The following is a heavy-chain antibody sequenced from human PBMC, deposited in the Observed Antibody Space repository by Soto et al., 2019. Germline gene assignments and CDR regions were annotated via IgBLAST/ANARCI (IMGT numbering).Heavy chain of an antibody. D-gene: IGHD3-22*01. CDR1: GYTFTGYY. J-gene: IGHJ4*02. V-gene: IGHV1-2*04. CDR2: INPNSGGT. CDR3: ARVDYYDSSGYTFDY. Sequence: ASVKVSCKASGYTFTGYYMHWVRQAPGQGLEWMGWINPNSGGTNYAQKFQGWVTMTRDTSISTAYMELSRLRSDDTAVYYCARVDYYDSSGYTFDYWGQGTLVTVSS.